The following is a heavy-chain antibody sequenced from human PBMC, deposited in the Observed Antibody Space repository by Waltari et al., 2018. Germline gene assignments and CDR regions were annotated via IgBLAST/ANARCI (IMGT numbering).Heavy chain of an antibody. CDR1: GYTLTELS. D-gene: IGHD1-7*01. V-gene: IGHV1-24*01. J-gene: IGHJ4*02. Sequence: QVQLVQSGAEVKKPGASVKVSCKVSGYTLTELSMHWVRQAPGKGLEWMGGFDPEDGETIDAQKFQGGVTMTEGTSTDTAYMELSSLRSEDTAVYYGATDGRGGTGTTYWGQGTLVTVSS. CDR3: ATDGRGGTGTTY. CDR2: FDPEDGET.